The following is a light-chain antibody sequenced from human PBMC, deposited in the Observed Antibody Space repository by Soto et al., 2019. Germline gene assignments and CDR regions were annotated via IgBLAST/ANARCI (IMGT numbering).Light chain of an antibody. J-gene: IGKJ1*01. Sequence: EIVLTQSPGTLSLSPGERATLSRRASQSVSSYLAWYQQKPGQAPRLLIYDASTRATGISARFNGSGSGTDFTLTISSLEPEDFAVYYCQQRSNWPVTFGQGTKVDIK. CDR3: QQRSNWPVT. CDR2: DAS. V-gene: IGKV3-11*01. CDR1: QSVSSY.